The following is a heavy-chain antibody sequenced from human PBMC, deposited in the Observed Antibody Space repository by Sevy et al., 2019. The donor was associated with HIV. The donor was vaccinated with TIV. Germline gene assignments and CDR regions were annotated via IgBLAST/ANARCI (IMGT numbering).Heavy chain of an antibody. CDR3: ARDQAGAHKWLDY. D-gene: IGHD5-12*01. V-gene: IGHV1-3*01. CDR1: GYTFVYYA. CDR2: MNVGNGNT. J-gene: IGHJ4*02. Sequence: ASVKVSCKASGYTFVYYAIHWVRQAPGQRLEWMGWMNVGNGNTKYSQKFQGRATFSRETSASEAYMELSSLKSEDTAVYYCARDQAGAHKWLDYWGQGTQVTVSS.